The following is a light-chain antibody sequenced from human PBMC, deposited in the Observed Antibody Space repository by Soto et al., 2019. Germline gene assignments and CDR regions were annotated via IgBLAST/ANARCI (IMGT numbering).Light chain of an antibody. V-gene: IGLV2-14*01. J-gene: IGLJ2*01. CDR1: SRDIGTYDY. Sequence: QSVLTQPASVSGSPGQSITISCTGTSRDIGTYDYVSWYQHLPGKAPKLIIYEVNNRPSGVSDRFSGSKSGNTASLTISGLQTDDEADYYCTSYTRTTTLAVFGGGTKLTVL. CDR2: EVN. CDR3: TSYTRTTTLAV.